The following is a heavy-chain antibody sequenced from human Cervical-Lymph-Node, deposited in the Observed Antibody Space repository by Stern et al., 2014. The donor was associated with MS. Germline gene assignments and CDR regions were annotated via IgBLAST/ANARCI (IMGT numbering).Heavy chain of an antibody. J-gene: IGHJ6*02. D-gene: IGHD6-13*01. CDR1: GFTFSSYS. V-gene: IGHV3-48*02. Sequence: EVQLLESGGGLVQPGGSLRLSCAASGFTFSSYSMNWVRQAPGKGLEWVSYISSSSSTIYYADSVKGRFTISRDNAKNSLYLQMNSLRDEDTAVYYCARDLLIAAAGTPSVESYGMDVWGQGTTVTVSS. CDR2: ISSSSSTI. CDR3: ARDLLIAAAGTPSVESYGMDV.